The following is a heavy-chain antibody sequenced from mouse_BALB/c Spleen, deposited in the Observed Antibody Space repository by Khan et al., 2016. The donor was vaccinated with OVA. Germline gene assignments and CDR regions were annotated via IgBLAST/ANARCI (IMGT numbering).Heavy chain of an antibody. CDR1: GYSITSGYG. CDR3: ARTARIKY. D-gene: IGHD1-2*01. J-gene: IGHJ2*01. V-gene: IGHV3-2*02. CDR2: ISYSGST. Sequence: VQLQQSGPGLVKPSQSLSLTCTVTGYSITSGYGWNWIRQFPGNKLEWMGYISYSGSTNYDPSLKSRISITRDTSKNQFFLQLNSVTTEDTATYYCARTARIKYWGQGTTLTVSS.